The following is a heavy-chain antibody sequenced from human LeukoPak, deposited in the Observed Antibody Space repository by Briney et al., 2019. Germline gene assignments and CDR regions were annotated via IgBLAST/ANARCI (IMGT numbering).Heavy chain of an antibody. Sequence: GGSLRLSCAASGFTFSNYGMHWVRQAPGKGLEWVAVISYDGSNNYYADSVKGRFTISRANSKKTLYLQMNSMRAEDTAVYYCAKDRDSSGPGDFQHWGQGTLVTVSS. D-gene: IGHD6-19*01. CDR1: GFTFSNYG. J-gene: IGHJ1*01. CDR3: AKDRDSSGPGDFQH. V-gene: IGHV3-30*18. CDR2: ISYDGSNN.